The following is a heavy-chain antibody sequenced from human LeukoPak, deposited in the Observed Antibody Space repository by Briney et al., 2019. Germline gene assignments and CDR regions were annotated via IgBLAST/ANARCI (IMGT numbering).Heavy chain of an antibody. CDR1: GGSISTSSYY. CDR2: IFYSGST. J-gene: IGHJ5*02. Sequence: SETLSLTCTVSGGSISTSSYYWGWVRQPPGKGLEWIGNIFYSGSTYYSPSLKSRVTISVDTSKNQFSLKLSSVTAADTAVYYCAVSIAAAGTENWFDPWGQGTLVTVSS. V-gene: IGHV4-39*07. D-gene: IGHD6-13*01. CDR3: AVSIAAAGTENWFDP.